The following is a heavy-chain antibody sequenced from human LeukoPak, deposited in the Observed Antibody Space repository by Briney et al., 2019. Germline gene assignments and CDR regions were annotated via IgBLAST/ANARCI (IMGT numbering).Heavy chain of an antibody. Sequence: GGSLRLSCAASGFTFSTYAMNWVRQAPGKGLEWVSAVSRSGGSTSYTDSVKGRFTVSRDNSKNTLYLQMTSLRAEDTAVYYCAKVLGDYGDYETYYLDYWGQEAVVTVSS. J-gene: IGHJ4*02. CDR2: VSRSGGST. D-gene: IGHD4-17*01. CDR3: AKVLGDYGDYETYYLDY. CDR1: GFTFSTYA. V-gene: IGHV3-23*01.